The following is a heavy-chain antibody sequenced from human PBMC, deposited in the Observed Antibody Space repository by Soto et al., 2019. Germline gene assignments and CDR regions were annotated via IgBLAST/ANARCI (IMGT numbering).Heavy chain of an antibody. Sequence: ASVKVSCKASGYTFTSYYMHWVRQAPGQGLEWMGIINPSGGSTSYAQKFQGRVTMTRDTSTSTVYMELSSLRSEDTAVYYCARDLHDYDILTGYYPGFDYWGQGTLVTVSS. V-gene: IGHV1-46*03. CDR3: ARDLHDYDILTGYYPGFDY. CDR2: INPSGGST. CDR1: GYTFTSYY. D-gene: IGHD3-9*01. J-gene: IGHJ4*02.